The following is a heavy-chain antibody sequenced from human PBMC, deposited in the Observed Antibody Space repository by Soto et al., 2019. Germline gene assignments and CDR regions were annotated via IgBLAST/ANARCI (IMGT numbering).Heavy chain of an antibody. CDR3: STGYSTGWYVGH. Sequence: ASVTVACKASGYIFSRDDIHWVRQAPGQRLEWMGWMNAGNGNTRYSREFQARVTFTRDTAASTGYLEMSGLKAEDTGIYYCSTGYSTGWYVGHWGQGTLVTVSS. V-gene: IGHV1-3*01. J-gene: IGHJ5*02. CDR2: MNAGNGNT. D-gene: IGHD6-19*01. CDR1: GYIFSRDD.